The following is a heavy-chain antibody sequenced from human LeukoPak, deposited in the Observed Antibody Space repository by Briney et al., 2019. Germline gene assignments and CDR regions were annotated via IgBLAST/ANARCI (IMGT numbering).Heavy chain of an antibody. CDR3: AKLAKYFYGSETFYFFEH. Sequence: PGGSLRLSCAASGFTFDDYGMSWVRQAPGKGLEWVANINQDETEKYYVDSVKGRFTISRDNGKNSLYLQMNSLRVEDTAVYYCAKLAKYFYGSETFYFFEHWGQGTPVTASS. CDR2: INQDETEK. V-gene: IGHV3-7*01. D-gene: IGHD3-10*01. CDR1: GFTFDDYG. J-gene: IGHJ4*02.